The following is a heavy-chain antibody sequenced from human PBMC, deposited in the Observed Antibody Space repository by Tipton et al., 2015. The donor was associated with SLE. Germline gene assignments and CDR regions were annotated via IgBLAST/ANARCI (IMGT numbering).Heavy chain of an antibody. CDR1: GGSFSGYY. Sequence: TLSLTCAVYGGSFSGYYWNWIRQPPGKGLEWIGEINHTGTTNYNPSLKSRVTISVDTSKDQFSLKLNSVTAADTAVYYCARVRILAAFDIWGQGTMVTVSS. V-gene: IGHV4-34*01. J-gene: IGHJ3*02. CDR2: INHTGTT. D-gene: IGHD2-15*01. CDR3: ARVRILAAFDI.